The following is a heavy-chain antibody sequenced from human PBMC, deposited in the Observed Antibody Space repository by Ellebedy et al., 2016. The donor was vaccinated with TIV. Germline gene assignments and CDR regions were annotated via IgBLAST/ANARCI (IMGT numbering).Heavy chain of an antibody. V-gene: IGHV3-53*01. CDR2: IYSGGST. CDR1: GFTFSDHY. Sequence: GESLKISXAASGFTFSDHYMSWVRQAPGKGLEWVSVIYSGGSTYYADSVKGRFTISRDNSKNTLYLQMNSLRAEDTAVYYCVRVAAPYYFDYWGQGTLVTVSS. D-gene: IGHD6-19*01. J-gene: IGHJ4*02. CDR3: VRVAAPYYFDY.